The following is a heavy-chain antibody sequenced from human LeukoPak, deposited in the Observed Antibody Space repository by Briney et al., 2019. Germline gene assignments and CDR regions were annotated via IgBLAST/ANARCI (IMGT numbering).Heavy chain of an antibody. Sequence: GGSLRLSCAASGFTFRTYGMHWVRQAPGKGLEWVAVISYDGSNKYYADSVKGRFTISRDNSKNTLYLQMNSLRAEDTAVYYCARDPTGATVITDYWGQGTLVTVSS. D-gene: IGHD1-26*01. V-gene: IGHV3-30*03. CDR2: ISYDGSNK. CDR1: GFTFRTYG. CDR3: ARDPTGATVITDY. J-gene: IGHJ4*02.